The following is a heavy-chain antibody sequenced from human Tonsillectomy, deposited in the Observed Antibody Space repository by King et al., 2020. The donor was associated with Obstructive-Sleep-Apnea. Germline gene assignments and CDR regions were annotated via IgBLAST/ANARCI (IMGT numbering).Heavy chain of an antibody. D-gene: IGHD4-17*01. CDR3: ARTTHGDYALDY. Sequence: VQLQESGPGLVKPSGTLSLTCAVSGGSISSSSWWTWVRQSPGKRLEWIGQIYHSGSNNYNPALKSRVTISVDKSKNQFSLKLSSVTAADTAIYYCARTTHGDYALDYWGQGTLVTVSS. J-gene: IGHJ4*02. CDR2: IYHSGSN. CDR1: GGSISSSSW. V-gene: IGHV4-4*02.